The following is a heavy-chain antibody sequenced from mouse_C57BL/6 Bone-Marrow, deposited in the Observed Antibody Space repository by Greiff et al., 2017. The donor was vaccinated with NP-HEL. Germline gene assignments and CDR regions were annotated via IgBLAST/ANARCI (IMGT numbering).Heavy chain of an antibody. D-gene: IGHD1-1*01. V-gene: IGHV1-76*01. CDR1: GYTFTDYY. J-gene: IGHJ1*03. CDR2: IYPGSGNT. CDR3: ARGTVAPYWYFDV. Sequence: VQLQQSGAELVRPGASVKLSCKASGYTFTDYYINWVKQRPGQGLEWIARIYPGSGNTYYNEKFKGKATLTAEKSSSTAYMQLSSLTSEDSAVYFCARGTVAPYWYFDVWGTGTTVTVSS.